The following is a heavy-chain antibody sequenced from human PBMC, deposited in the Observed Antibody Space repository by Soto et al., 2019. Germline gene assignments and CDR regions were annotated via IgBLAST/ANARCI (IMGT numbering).Heavy chain of an antibody. Sequence: ASVKVSCKASGYTFINYGISWVRQAPGQGLGWMGWISAHTGEKEYAQKFQGRVTMTTDTSTNTVYMELRSLTSDDTAVYYCARRRYCSSTSCSLGVEFGEGGEGTLVTV. D-gene: IGHD2-2*01. J-gene: IGHJ4*02. CDR1: GYTFINYG. V-gene: IGHV1-18*01. CDR2: ISAHTGEK. CDR3: ARRRYCSSTSCSLGVEFGE.